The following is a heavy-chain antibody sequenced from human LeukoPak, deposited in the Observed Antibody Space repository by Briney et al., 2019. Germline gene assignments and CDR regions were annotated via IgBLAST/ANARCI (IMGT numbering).Heavy chain of an antibody. V-gene: IGHV4-59*08. CDR1: GGSISSYY. CDR2: IYYSGNT. Sequence: PSETLSLTCTVSGGSISSYYWSWIRQPPGKGLEWIGYIYYSGNTKYNPSLKSRATISVDTSKNQFSLRLSSVSAADTAMYYCARPYSSSWYGAFDIWGQGTMVTVSS. CDR3: ARPYSSSWYGAFDI. J-gene: IGHJ3*02. D-gene: IGHD6-13*01.